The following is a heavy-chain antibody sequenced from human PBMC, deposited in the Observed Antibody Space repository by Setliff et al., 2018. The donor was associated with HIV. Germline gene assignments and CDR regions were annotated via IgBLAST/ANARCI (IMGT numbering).Heavy chain of an antibody. CDR3: ARVQTMAVAGTQYYYMDV. Sequence: ASVKVSCKASGHTFSNSDIHWVRRATGQGLEWMGWMNPNTGVAGYAQKFQGRVSIARDTSASTAYIELSSLRSEDTAVYYCARVQTMAVAGTQYYYMDVWGKGTTVTVSS. V-gene: IGHV1-8*01. J-gene: IGHJ6*03. CDR1: GHTFSNSD. D-gene: IGHD6-19*01. CDR2: MNPNTGVA.